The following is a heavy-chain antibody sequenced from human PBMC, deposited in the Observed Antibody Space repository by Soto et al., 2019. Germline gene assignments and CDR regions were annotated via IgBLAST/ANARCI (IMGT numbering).Heavy chain of an antibody. J-gene: IGHJ3*02. V-gene: IGHV4-30-2*01. D-gene: IGHD3-10*01. CDR3: ARDRISLVRGVIVDAYDI. Sequence: PSETLSLTCTVSGDSLSSGAHSWSWIRQPPGKGLEWIGYISHSGDTHYSPSLKSRLSISVDRSSNQFSLSLTFVTAADTALYYCARDRISLVRGVIVDAYDIWGPGTMVTVSS. CDR1: GDSLSSGAHS. CDR2: ISHSGDT.